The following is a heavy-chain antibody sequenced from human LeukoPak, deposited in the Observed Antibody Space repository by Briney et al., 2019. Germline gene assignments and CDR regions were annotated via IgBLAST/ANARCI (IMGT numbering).Heavy chain of an antibody. D-gene: IGHD6-19*01. CDR1: GYTFTGYY. CDR2: IDPNSGGT. CDR3: ARYSSGRRESKYAFDI. Sequence: ASVKVSCKASGYTFTGYYMHWVRQAPGQGLEWMGWIDPNSGGTNYAQKFQGRVTMTRDTSISTAYMELSRLRSDDTAVYYCARYSSGRRESKYAFDIWGQGTMVTVSS. J-gene: IGHJ3*02. V-gene: IGHV1-2*02.